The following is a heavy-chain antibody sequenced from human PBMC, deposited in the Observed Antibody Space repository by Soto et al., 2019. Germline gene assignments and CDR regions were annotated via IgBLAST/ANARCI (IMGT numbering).Heavy chain of an antibody. V-gene: IGHV1-18*01. CDR1: GYTFTSYG. D-gene: IGHD2-2*01. CDR3: ARDGDIVVVPAAIWWFDP. CDR2: ISAYNGNT. J-gene: IGHJ5*02. Sequence: QVQLVQSGAEVKKPGASVKVSCKASGYTFTSYGISWVRQAPGQGLEWMGWISAYNGNTNYAQKLQGRVTMTTDTTTSTAYMELRSLRSDDTAVYYCARDGDIVVVPAAIWWFDPWGQGTLVTVSS.